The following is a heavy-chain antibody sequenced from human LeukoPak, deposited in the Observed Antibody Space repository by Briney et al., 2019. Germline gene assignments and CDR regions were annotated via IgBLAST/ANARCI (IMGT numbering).Heavy chain of an antibody. CDR3: ARVYPIRSFDQ. D-gene: IGHD2-2*02. V-gene: IGHV1-2*02. CDR1: GGTFSSYA. CDR2: INPNSGGT. Sequence: ASVKVSCKASGGTFSSYAISWVRQTPGQGLEWMGWINPNSGGTNYAQKFQGRVTMTRDTSITTAYMELSRLKSDDTAVYYCARVYPIRSFDQWGQGTLVTVSS. J-gene: IGHJ4*02.